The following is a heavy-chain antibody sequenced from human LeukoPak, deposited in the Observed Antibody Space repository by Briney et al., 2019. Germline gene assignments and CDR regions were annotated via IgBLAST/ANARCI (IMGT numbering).Heavy chain of an antibody. CDR1: GDSISSYY. CDR3: ARDRRESSKPNDAFDI. V-gene: IGHV4-59*01. CDR2: IYYTGAT. Sequence: SETLPLTCSVSGDSISSYYWRWVRQSPGKGLGWIVYIYYTGATYYNPSLESRVTISIDTSKRQLSLELRSVTAADSAVYFCARDRRESSKPNDAFDIWGQGTMVTVSA. J-gene: IGHJ3*02. D-gene: IGHD4-11*01.